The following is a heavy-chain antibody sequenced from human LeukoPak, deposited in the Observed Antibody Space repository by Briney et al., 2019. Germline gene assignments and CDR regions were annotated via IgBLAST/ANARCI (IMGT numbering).Heavy chain of an antibody. V-gene: IGHV1-8*01. CDR2: MNPNSGNT. Sequence: ASVKVSCKASGYTFTSYDINWVRQATGQGLEWMGWMNPNSGNTGYAQKFQGRVTMTRNTSISTAYMELSSLRSEDTAVYYCARVPAVMNWFDPRGQGTLVTVSS. CDR1: GYTFTSYD. CDR3: ARVPAVMNWFDP. D-gene: IGHD2-2*01. J-gene: IGHJ5*02.